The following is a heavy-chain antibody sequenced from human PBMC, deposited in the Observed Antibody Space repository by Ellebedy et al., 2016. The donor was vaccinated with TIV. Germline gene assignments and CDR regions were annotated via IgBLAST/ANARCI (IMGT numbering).Heavy chain of an antibody. J-gene: IGHJ5*02. CDR3: ARDRPHIVVVVAATHSGFDP. CDR2: ISYDGSNK. CDR1: GFTFSSYA. D-gene: IGHD2-15*01. Sequence: GESLKISXAASGFTFSSYAMHWVRQAPGKGLEWVAVISYDGSNKYYADSVKGRFTISRDNSKNTLYLQMNSLRAEDTAVYYCARDRPHIVVVVAATHSGFDPWGQGTLVTVSS. V-gene: IGHV3-30-3*01.